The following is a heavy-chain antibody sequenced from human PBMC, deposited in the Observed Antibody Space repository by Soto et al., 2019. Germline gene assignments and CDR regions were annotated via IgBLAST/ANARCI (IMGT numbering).Heavy chain of an antibody. CDR3: ASSPGGCYPDWFDP. CDR2: LSANNCNT. CDR1: GYTFTIYG. D-gene: IGHD3-10*01. Sequence: ASVKGSRKASGYTFTIYGISWVRQAPGQGLEWMGWLSANNCNTNEAQRLQGRVTMTTDTSTSTAYMELRSLRSDYTCVYYCASSPGGCYPDWFDPWGQGTLVTVSS. V-gene: IGHV1-18*04. J-gene: IGHJ5*02.